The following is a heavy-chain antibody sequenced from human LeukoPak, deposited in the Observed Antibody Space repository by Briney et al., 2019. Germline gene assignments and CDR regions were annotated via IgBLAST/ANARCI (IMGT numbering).Heavy chain of an antibody. CDR1: GYTFTSYD. CDR3: ARVQGFGELSGDY. CDR2: MNPNSGNT. J-gene: IGHJ4*02. Sequence: AASVKVSCKASGYTFTSYDINWVRQATGQGLEWMGWMNPNSGNTGYAQKLQGRVTMTTDTSTSTAYMELRSLRSDDTAVYYCARVQGFGELSGDYWGQGTLVTVSS. D-gene: IGHD3-10*01. V-gene: IGHV1-8*01.